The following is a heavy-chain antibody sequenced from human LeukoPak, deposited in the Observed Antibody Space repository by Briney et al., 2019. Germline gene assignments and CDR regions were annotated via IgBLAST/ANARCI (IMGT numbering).Heavy chain of an antibody. CDR1: GYTFTSYG. D-gene: IGHD3-9*01. J-gene: IGHJ4*02. CDR2: ISAYNGNT. CDR3: AREDDILTGYGPLDY. Sequence: ASVKVSCKASGYTFTSYGISWVRQAPGQGLEWMGWISAYNGNTNYAQKLQGRVTMTTDTSTSTAYMELRSLRSDDTAVYYCAREDDILTGYGPLDYWGQGTLVTVSS. V-gene: IGHV1-18*01.